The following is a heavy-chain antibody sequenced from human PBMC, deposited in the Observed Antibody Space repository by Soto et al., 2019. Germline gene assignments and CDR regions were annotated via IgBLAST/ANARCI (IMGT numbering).Heavy chain of an antibody. CDR3: AKVRYYGMDV. V-gene: IGHV3-11*05. CDR1: GFTFSDYY. Sequence: PGGSLRLSCAASGFTFSDYYMSWIRQAPGKGLEWVSYISSSSSYTNYADSVKGRFTISRDNAKNSLYLQMNSLRAEDTAVYYCAKVRYYGMDVWGQGTTVTVSS. CDR2: ISSSSSYT. J-gene: IGHJ6*02.